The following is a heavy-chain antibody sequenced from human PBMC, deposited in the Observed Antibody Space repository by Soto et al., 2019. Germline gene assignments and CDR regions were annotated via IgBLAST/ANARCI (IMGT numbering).Heavy chain of an antibody. D-gene: IGHD1-26*01. Sequence: SSETLSLTCTVSGGSISSSSYYWGWIRQPPGKGLEWIGSIYYSGSTYYNPSLKSRVTISVDTSKNQFSLKLSSVTAADTAVYYCARRSGGSYYYYHYYGMDVWGQGTTVTVSS. CDR1: GGSISSSSYY. V-gene: IGHV4-39*01. CDR3: ARRSGGSYYYYHYYGMDV. J-gene: IGHJ6*02. CDR2: IYYSGST.